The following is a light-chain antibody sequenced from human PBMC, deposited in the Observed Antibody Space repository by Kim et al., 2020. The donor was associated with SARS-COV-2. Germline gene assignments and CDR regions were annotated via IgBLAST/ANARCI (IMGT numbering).Light chain of an antibody. V-gene: IGLV3-1*01. Sequence: VSPGQTASITCSGDKLGDKYACWYQQKPGQSPVLVIYQDSKRPSGIPERFSGSNSGNTATLTISGTQAMDEADYYCQAWDSSTYVVFGGGTQLTVL. CDR1: KLGDKY. CDR3: QAWDSSTYVV. J-gene: IGLJ2*01. CDR2: QDS.